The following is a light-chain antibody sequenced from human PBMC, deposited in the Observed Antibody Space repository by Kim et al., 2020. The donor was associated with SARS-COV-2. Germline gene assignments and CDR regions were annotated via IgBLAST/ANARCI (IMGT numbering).Light chain of an antibody. V-gene: IGLV3-1*01. Sequence: VSPGQTASITCSGDKLGDKYACWYQQKPGQSPVLVIYQDSKRPSGIPERFSGSNSGNTATLTISGTQAMDEADYYCQAWDSSTYVVFGGGTQLTVL. CDR1: KLGDKY. CDR3: QAWDSSTYVV. J-gene: IGLJ2*01. CDR2: QDS.